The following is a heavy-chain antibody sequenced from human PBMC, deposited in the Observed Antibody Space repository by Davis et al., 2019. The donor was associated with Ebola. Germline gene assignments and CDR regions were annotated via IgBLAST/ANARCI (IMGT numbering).Heavy chain of an antibody. CDR2: ISNDGTT. Sequence: MPSETLSLTCAVSGDSLASDHSWAWIRQPPGQGLDCVGPISNDGTTDHNPSLKSRVTISVDTSKNQFSLKLSSVTAADTAVYYCARLDIVVVPAAFDYWGQGTLVTVSS. CDR1: GDSLASDHS. V-gene: IGHV4-38-2*01. J-gene: IGHJ4*02. D-gene: IGHD2-2*03. CDR3: ARLDIVVVPAAFDY.